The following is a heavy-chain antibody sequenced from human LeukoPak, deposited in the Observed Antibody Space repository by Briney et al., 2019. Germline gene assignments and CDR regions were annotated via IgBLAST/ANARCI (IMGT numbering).Heavy chain of an antibody. D-gene: IGHD6-13*01. CDR3: AREAPDSSSGEPGGAFDI. J-gene: IGHJ3*02. Sequence: GGSLRLSCAASGFTFSSYSMNWVRQAPGKGLEWVSSISSSSSYIYYADSVKGRFAISRDNAKNSLYLQMNSLRAEDTAVYYCAREAPDSSSGEPGGAFDIWGQGTMVTVSS. CDR1: GFTFSSYS. V-gene: IGHV3-21*01. CDR2: ISSSSSYI.